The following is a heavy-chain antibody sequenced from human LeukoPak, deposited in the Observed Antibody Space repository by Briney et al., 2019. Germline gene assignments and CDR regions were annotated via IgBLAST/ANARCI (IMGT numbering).Heavy chain of an antibody. Sequence: GESLKISCKGSGYSFTSDWIGWVRQVPGKGLEWMGMIYPGDSDTRYRPSFQGPVTISADKSISTAYLQWSSLKASNTAMYYCARRYYYDSSGYYWAFDYWGQGTLVTVSS. J-gene: IGHJ4*02. CDR2: IYPGDSDT. CDR1: GYSFTSDW. D-gene: IGHD3-22*01. V-gene: IGHV5-51*01. CDR3: ARRYYYDSSGYYWAFDY.